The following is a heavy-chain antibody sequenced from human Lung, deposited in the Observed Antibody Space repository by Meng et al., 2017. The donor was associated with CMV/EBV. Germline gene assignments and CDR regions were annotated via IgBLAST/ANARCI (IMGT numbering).Heavy chain of an antibody. Sequence: ASXXVSXKASGYTFSSYDIIWVRQASGQGLEWVGWMNPNRGNTAYAQKFQGRVTMTRDTSTRTAYMELSSLRSGDTAVYYCARGQEQCSTINCHDYRFSGMDVXRQGXTVTVSS. CDR3: ARGQEQCSTINCHDYRFSGMDV. D-gene: IGHD2/OR15-2a*01. CDR2: MNPNRGNT. CDR1: GYTFSSYD. J-gene: IGHJ6*02. V-gene: IGHV1-8*01.